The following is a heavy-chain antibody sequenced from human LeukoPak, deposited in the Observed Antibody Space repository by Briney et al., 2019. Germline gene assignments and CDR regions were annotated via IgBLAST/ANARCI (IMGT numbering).Heavy chain of an antibody. D-gene: IGHD3-10*01. V-gene: IGHV3-11*03. CDR3: ARTPDRLWFGELLAPNFDY. CDR2: ISSSSSYT. Sequence: GGSLRLSCAASGFTFSDYYMSWIRRAPGKGLEWVSYISSSSSYTNYADSVKGRFTISRDNAKNSLYLQMNSLRAEDTAVYYCARTPDRLWFGELLAPNFDYWAREPWSPSPQ. CDR1: GFTFSDYY. J-gene: IGHJ4*02.